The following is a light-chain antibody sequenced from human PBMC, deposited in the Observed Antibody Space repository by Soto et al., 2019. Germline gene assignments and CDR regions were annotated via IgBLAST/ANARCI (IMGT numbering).Light chain of an antibody. Sequence: DIVMTQSPDSLAVSLGERATINCKSSQSVVYSSNNKNYLAWYQQKPGQPPKLLLYWASTRESGVPDRFSGSGSWTDFTLTISSLPAEDGAVYYCQQYYRTPPTFGQGTKVEIK. CDR3: QQYYRTPPT. CDR2: WAS. CDR1: QSVVYSSNNKNY. J-gene: IGKJ1*01. V-gene: IGKV4-1*01.